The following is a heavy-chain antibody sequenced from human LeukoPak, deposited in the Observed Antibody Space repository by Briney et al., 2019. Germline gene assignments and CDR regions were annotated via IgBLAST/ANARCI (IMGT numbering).Heavy chain of an antibody. CDR2: ISYDGSNK. Sequence: PGRSLRLSCAASGFTFSSYGMHWVRQAPAKGLEWVAIISYDGSNKYYADSVKSRFTISRDNSKNTLYLQMNSLRAEDTAVYYCAKSTTVTQRGYFDYWGQGTLVTVSS. CDR3: AKSTTVTQRGYFDY. D-gene: IGHD4-17*01. CDR1: GFTFSSYG. V-gene: IGHV3-30*18. J-gene: IGHJ4*02.